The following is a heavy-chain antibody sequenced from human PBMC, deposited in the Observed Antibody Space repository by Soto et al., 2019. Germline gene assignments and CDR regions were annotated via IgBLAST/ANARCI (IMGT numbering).Heavy chain of an antibody. CDR2: ISYDGSNK. Sequence: SLRLSCAASGFTFSSYGMHWVRQAPGKGLEWVAVISYDGSNKYYADSVKGRFTISRDNSKNTLYLQMNSLRAEDTAVYYCAKDSAHYYYYYGMDVWGQGTTVTVSS. V-gene: IGHV3-30*18. CDR1: GFTFSSYG. CDR3: AKDSAHYYYYYGMDV. J-gene: IGHJ6*02.